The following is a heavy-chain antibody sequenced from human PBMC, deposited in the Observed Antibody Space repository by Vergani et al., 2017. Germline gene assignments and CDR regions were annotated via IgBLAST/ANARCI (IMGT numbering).Heavy chain of an antibody. CDR3: ARNYYDSSGLEGAAFDI. D-gene: IGHD3-22*01. CDR1: GFSLSNARMG. Sequence: QITLKESGPTLVKPTQTLPLTCTVSGFSLSNARMGVSWIRQPPGKALEWLAHIFSNDEKSYSTSLKSRLTISKETSKSQVVLTMTNIDPVDTATYYCARNYYDSSGLEGAAFDIWGQGTMVTVSS. J-gene: IGHJ3*02. CDR2: IFSNDEK. V-gene: IGHV2-26*01.